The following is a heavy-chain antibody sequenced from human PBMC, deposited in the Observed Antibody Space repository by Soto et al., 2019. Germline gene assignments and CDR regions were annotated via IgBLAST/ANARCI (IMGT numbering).Heavy chain of an antibody. CDR2: IYYSGST. CDR3: SRCYCSSTSCYRTTNPFDY. J-gene: IGHJ4*02. V-gene: IGHV4-30-4*02. Sequence: SETLSLTCTVSGGSISSGDYYWIWIRQPPGKGLEWIGYIYYSGSTYYNPSLKSRATISVDTSKNQFSLKLSSVTAEDTAVYYCSRCYCSSTSCYRTTNPFDYWGQGTLVTVSS. D-gene: IGHD2-2*01. CDR1: GGSISSGDYY.